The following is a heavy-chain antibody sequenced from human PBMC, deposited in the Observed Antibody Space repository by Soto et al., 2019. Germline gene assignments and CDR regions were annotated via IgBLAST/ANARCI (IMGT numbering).Heavy chain of an antibody. CDR2: IYYSGST. V-gene: IGHV4-59*01. Sequence: SETLSLTCTVSGGSISSYYWSWIRQPPGKGLEWIGYIYYSGSTNYNPSLKSRVTISVDTSKNQFSLKLSSVTAADTAVYYCGGSIGGALYYYYYGMDVWGQGTTVTVSS. CDR3: GGSIGGALYYYYYGMDV. J-gene: IGHJ6*02. D-gene: IGHD1-26*01. CDR1: GGSISSYY.